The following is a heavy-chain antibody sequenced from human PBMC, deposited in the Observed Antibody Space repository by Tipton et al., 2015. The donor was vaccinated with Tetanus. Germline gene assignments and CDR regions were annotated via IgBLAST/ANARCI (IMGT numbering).Heavy chain of an antibody. J-gene: IGHJ4*02. V-gene: IGHV3-9*01. Sequence: SLRLSCVASGFTFDDYAMHWVRQAPGKGLEWVSGISWNSGSIGYADSVKGRFTISRDNAKNSLYLQMNSLRAEDTAVYYCARDLAPLRYSYGTVDYWGQGTLVTVSS. CDR1: GFTFDDYA. CDR3: ARDLAPLRYSYGTVDY. CDR2: ISWNSGSI. D-gene: IGHD5-18*01.